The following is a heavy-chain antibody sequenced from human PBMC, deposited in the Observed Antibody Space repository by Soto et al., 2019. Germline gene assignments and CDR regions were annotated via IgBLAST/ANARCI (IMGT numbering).Heavy chain of an antibody. V-gene: IGHV4-30-4*01. CDR2: IYYSGST. Sequence: SETLSLTCTVSGGSISSGDFYWSWIRQPPGKGLEWIGYIYYSGSTYYNPSLKSRVTISVDTSKNQFSLKLSSVTAADTAVYYCARATVVTPGLFDYWGQGTLVTVSS. CDR3: ARATVVTPGLFDY. D-gene: IGHD4-17*01. CDR1: GGSISSGDFY. J-gene: IGHJ4*02.